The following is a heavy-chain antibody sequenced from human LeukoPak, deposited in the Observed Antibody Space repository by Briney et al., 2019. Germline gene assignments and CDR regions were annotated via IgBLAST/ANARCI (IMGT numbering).Heavy chain of an antibody. CDR1: GFTFSSYG. Sequence: GGSLRLSCAASGFTFSSYGMSWVRQAPGKGLEWVSAISGSGGSTYYADSVKGRFTISRDNAKNSLYLQMNSLRAEDTAVYYCARDLSYYRRYAFDIWGQGTMVTVSS. V-gene: IGHV3-23*01. CDR2: ISGSGGST. J-gene: IGHJ3*02. D-gene: IGHD2-8*01. CDR3: ARDLSYYRRYAFDI.